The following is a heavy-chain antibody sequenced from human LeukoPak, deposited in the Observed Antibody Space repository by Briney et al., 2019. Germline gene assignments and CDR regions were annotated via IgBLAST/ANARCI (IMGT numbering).Heavy chain of an antibody. CDR3: AKGTERYREVSSFDS. J-gene: IGHJ4*02. V-gene: IGHV3-23*01. Sequence: PGGSLRLSCAASGFTFNTYTMNWVRQAPGKGLEWVSATSGRGDGTYYADFVKGRFTISRDNSKNTLFLQMNSLRVEDTATYYCAKGTERYREVSSFDSWGRGTLVAVSS. CDR1: GFTFNTYT. D-gene: IGHD3-10*01. CDR2: TSGRGDGT.